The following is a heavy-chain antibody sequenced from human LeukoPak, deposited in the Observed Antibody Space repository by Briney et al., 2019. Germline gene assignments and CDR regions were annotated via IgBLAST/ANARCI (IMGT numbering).Heavy chain of an antibody. CDR1: GGTFSSYA. V-gene: IGHV1-69*13. J-gene: IGHJ6*02. CDR2: IIPIFGTA. Sequence: ASVKVSCKASGGTFSSYAISWVRQAPGQGLEWMGGIIPIFGTANYAQKFQGRVTITADESTSTAYMELSSLRSEDTAVYYCARGIFGVVNHYYYYGMDVWGQGTTVTVSS. D-gene: IGHD3-3*01. CDR3: ARGIFGVVNHYYYYGMDV.